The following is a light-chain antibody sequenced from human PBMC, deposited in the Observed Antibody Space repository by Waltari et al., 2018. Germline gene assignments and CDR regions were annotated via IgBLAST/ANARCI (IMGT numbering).Light chain of an antibody. J-gene: IGKJ1*01. CDR2: GAS. Sequence: EIVFTQSPGPLSLSPGARATLSCKARQGVSANYLAWYQQRPGPAPRLRFFGASSGATGTPDRFGGSGSETDFTFTIRGLAPEDGAVYDCQQYGNALWTFGQGTRVEI. V-gene: IGKV3-20*01. CDR3: QQYGNALWT. CDR1: QGVSANY.